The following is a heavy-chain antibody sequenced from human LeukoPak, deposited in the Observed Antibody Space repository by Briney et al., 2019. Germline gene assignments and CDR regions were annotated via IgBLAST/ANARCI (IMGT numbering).Heavy chain of an antibody. CDR2: IIPILGIA. D-gene: IGHD5-24*01. Sequence: SVKVSCKASGGTFSSYAISWVRQAPGQGLEWMGRIIPILGIANYAQKFQGRVTITADKSTSTAYMELSSLRSEDTAVYYCASRLQSGYFDYWGQGTLVTVSS. CDR3: ASRLQSGYFDY. V-gene: IGHV1-69*04. CDR1: GGTFSSYA. J-gene: IGHJ4*02.